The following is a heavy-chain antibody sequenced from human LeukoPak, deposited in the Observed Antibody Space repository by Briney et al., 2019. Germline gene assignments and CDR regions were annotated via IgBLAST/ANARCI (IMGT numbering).Heavy chain of an antibody. Sequence: PSETLSLTCGVSGGSISNTNWWTWVRQPPGKGLEWIGEVNLQGSTNYNPSLKSRVTISVDTSKNQFSLKLSSVTAADTAVYYCARHVQDTAMVTPLYYFDYWGQGTLVTVSS. CDR3: ARHVQDTAMVTPLYYFDY. V-gene: IGHV4-4*02. J-gene: IGHJ4*02. D-gene: IGHD5-18*01. CDR2: VNLQGST. CDR1: GGSISNTNW.